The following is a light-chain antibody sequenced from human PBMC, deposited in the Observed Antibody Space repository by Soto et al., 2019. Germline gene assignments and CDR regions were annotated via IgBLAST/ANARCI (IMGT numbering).Light chain of an antibody. J-gene: IGLJ2*01. CDR2: EVR. Sequence: QSALTQPPSVSGSPGQSVTISCTGSSSDVGTYSRVSWYQQPPGTAPKLVISEVRNRPSGVPDRFSGSKSGNTASLTISGLAPDDEGSYYSSSYVSGTVIFGGGTKLTVL. V-gene: IGLV2-18*02. CDR3: SSYVSGTVI. CDR1: SSDVGTYSR.